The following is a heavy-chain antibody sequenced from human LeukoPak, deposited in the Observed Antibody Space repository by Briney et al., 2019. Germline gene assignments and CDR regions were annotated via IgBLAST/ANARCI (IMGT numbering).Heavy chain of an antibody. CDR1: GGSIRSTTYY. CDR3: ARRRTAVRDGYNN. J-gene: IGHJ1*01. D-gene: IGHD5-24*01. CDR2: IYYSGNT. V-gene: IGHV4-39*07. Sequence: SETLSLTCSVSGGSIRSTTYYWGWIRQPPGKGLEWIGSIYYSGNTYYSPSLMSRVTISVDTSKNQFSLKLSSVTAADTAVYYCARRRTAVRDGYNNWGQGTLVTVSS.